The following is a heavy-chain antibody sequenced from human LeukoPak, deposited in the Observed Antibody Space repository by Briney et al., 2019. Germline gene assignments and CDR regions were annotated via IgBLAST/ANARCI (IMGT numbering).Heavy chain of an antibody. Sequence: GGSLRLSCTASGFTFSGYVMTWVRQPPGKGLQWVADISGSGGSTYYADSVKGWFSISRDNSKNMLYLQLDSLRAEDTAVYYCAKNHERGRYDSFDMWTQGSWVTVSS. CDR1: GFTFSGYV. V-gene: IGHV3-23*01. J-gene: IGHJ3*02. D-gene: IGHD3-16*02. CDR3: AKNHERGRYDSFDM. CDR2: ISGSGGST.